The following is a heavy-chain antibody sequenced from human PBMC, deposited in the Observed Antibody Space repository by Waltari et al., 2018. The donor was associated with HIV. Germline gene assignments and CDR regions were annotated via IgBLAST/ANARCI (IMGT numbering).Heavy chain of an antibody. CDR1: GFTFSTSG. CDR3: AKTGYGDYGRDD. D-gene: IGHD4-17*01. CDR2: ISYDGSNK. V-gene: IGHV3-30*18. J-gene: IGHJ4*02. Sequence: QVQLVESGGGVVQPGRSLRLSCAASGFTFSTSGMHWVRQAPGKGVGWVAVISYDGSNKFYTDSVKGRFTISRDNSKNTLYLQMNSLRAEDTAVYYCAKTGYGDYGRDDWGQGTLVTVSS.